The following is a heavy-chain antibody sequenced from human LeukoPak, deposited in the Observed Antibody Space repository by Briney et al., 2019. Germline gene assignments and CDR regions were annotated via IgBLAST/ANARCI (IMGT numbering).Heavy chain of an antibody. V-gene: IGHV4-34*01. CDR1: GGSFSGYY. J-gene: IGHJ4*02. CDR3: ARRSGYAHFDY. Sequence: SETLSLTCAVYGGSFSGYYWSWIRQPPGKGLEWIGEINHSGSTNYNPSLKSRVTISVDTSKNQFSLKLSSVTAADTAVYYCARRSGYAHFDYWGQGTLVTVSS. CDR2: INHSGST. D-gene: IGHD5-12*01.